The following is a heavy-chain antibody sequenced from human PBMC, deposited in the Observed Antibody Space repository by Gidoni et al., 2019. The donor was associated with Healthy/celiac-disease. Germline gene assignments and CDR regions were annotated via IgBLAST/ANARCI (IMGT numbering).Heavy chain of an antibody. CDR3: AKDGVAAAGT. V-gene: IGHV3-23*01. D-gene: IGHD6-13*01. CDR2: ISGSGSGT. Sequence: EVQLLASGGGLVQPGGALRLSCTASGFTFSSNAMSWVRQAPGKGLEWVSGISGSGSGTYYAGSVKGRFIISRDNSKNTLFLQMNSLRVEDTAVYYCAKDGVAAAGTWGQGTLVTVSS. CDR1: GFTFSSNA. J-gene: IGHJ4*02.